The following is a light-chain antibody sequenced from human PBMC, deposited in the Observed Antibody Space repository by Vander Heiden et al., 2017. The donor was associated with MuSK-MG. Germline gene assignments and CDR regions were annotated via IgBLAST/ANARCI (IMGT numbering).Light chain of an antibody. Sequence: QSALTQPASVSGSPGQSITISCTGTSSDVGGYNHVSWYQQHPGKAPKLMIYDVSNRPSGVSNRFSGLQAEDEADYYCSSYTSSSHVVFGGGTKLTVL. CDR1: SSDVGGYNH. J-gene: IGLJ2*01. CDR3: SSYTSSSHVV. CDR2: DVS. V-gene: IGLV2-14*01.